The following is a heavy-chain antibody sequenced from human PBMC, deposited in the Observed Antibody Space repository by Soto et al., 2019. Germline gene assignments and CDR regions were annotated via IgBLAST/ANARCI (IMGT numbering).Heavy chain of an antibody. CDR2: ISYDGSNK. V-gene: IGHV3-30*18. D-gene: IGHD6-13*01. Sequence: QVQLVESGGGVVQPGRSLRLSCAASGFTFSSYGMHWVRQAPGKGLEWVAVISYDGSNKYYADSVKGRFTISRDNSKNTLYLQMNSLRAEDTAVYYCAKDTSDDAGNTGVGYWGQGTLVTVSS. CDR1: GFTFSSYG. J-gene: IGHJ4*02. CDR3: AKDTSDDAGNTGVGY.